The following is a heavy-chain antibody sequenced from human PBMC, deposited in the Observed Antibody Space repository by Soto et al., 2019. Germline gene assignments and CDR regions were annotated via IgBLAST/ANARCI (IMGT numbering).Heavy chain of an antibody. CDR1: GFTFSSYS. CDR3: ARGAVINFGY. CDR2: ISSSSSYI. Sequence: GGPLRLSCAASGFTFSSYSMNWVRQAPGKGLEWVSSISSSSSYIYYADSVKGRFTISRDNAKNSLYLQMNSLRAEDTAVYYCARGAVINFGYWGQGTLVTVSS. J-gene: IGHJ4*02. D-gene: IGHD4-4*01. V-gene: IGHV3-21*01.